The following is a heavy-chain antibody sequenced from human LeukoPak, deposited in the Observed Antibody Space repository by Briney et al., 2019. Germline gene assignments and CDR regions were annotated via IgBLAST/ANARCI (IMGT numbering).Heavy chain of an antibody. J-gene: IGHJ2*01. D-gene: IGHD3-22*01. CDR1: GFTFGDYA. V-gene: IGHV3-49*04. CDR3: TRDHYYDSSGYSLNWYFDL. Sequence: GRSLRLSYTASGFTFGDYAMSWVRQAPGKGLEWVGFIRSKAYGGTTEYAASVKGRFTISRDDSKSIAYLQMNSLKTEDTAVYYCTRDHYYDSSGYSLNWYFDLWGRGTLVTVSS. CDR2: IRSKAYGGTT.